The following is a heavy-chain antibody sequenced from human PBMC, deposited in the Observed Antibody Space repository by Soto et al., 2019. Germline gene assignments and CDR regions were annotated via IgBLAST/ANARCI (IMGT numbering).Heavy chain of an antibody. D-gene: IGHD6-6*01. J-gene: IGHJ5*02. CDR1: GFTFSPYA. CDR2: ISYGGSNE. V-gene: IGHV3-30-3*01. CDR3: ARNSVEYSSSSGWFDP. Sequence: GGSLRLSCAASGFTFSPYAMHWVRQAPGKGLEWVAVISYGGSNEYYADSVKGRFTISRGNSKNTLYLQMNSLRAEDTAVYYCARNSVEYSSSSGWFDPWGQGTLVTVSS.